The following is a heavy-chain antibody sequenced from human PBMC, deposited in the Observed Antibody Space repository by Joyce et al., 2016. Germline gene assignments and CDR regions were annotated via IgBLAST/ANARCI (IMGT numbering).Heavy chain of an antibody. D-gene: IGHD5-24*01. CDR3: ARGPVMATGRFDP. J-gene: IGHJ5*02. Sequence: EVQLVESGGGLIQPGGSLRLSCAASGFDVSTNYMTWVRQAPGKGLEGVSIIYDGGSRYYADSVRGRFTISRDDSNNTLYLQMNSLRVEDTAVYYCARGPVMATGRFDPWGQGTLVTVSS. CDR1: GFDVSTNY. V-gene: IGHV3-53*01. CDR2: IYDGGSR.